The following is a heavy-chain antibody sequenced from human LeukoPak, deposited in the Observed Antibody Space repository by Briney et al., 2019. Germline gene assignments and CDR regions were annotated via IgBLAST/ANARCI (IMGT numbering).Heavy chain of an antibody. Sequence: XXXXTFIXYNINWLRQATGQGLEWMGWVNPRSGDAGYLQKFQGRLTITRDSSIDTAYMDLSGLSSEDTAVYYCGXXXXLXXXTXXVXXXXXXXXCWGQXXLVTASS. CDR2: VNPRSGDA. V-gene: IGHV1-8*03. CDR3: GXXXXLXXXTXXVXXXXXXXXC. CDR1: XXTFIXYN. J-gene: IGHJ1*01.